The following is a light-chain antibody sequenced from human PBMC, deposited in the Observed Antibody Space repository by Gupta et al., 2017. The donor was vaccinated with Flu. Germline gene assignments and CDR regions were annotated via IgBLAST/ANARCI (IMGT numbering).Light chain of an antibody. CDR1: QRVGGNY. J-gene: IGKJ1*01. CDR2: RAS. CDR3: QNESNSPLD. V-gene: IGKV3-20*01. Sequence: GTLFLSPRERATLPCWASQRVGGNYLAWYQQKPGQAPRLLIYRASNRATGVPDRFSGSGSGTDFTLTISSLEPEDFAMYYCQNESNSPLDFGHGTKVEIK.